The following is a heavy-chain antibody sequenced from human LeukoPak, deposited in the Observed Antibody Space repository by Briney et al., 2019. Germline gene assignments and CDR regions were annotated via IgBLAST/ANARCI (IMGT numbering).Heavy chain of an antibody. CDR2: IYYSGST. CDR3: ARAPTTVTTGGAFDI. J-gene: IGHJ3*02. D-gene: IGHD4-17*01. V-gene: IGHV4-31*03. Sequence: SQTLSLTCTVSGGSISSGGYYWSWIRQHPGKGLEWIGYIYYSGSTYYNPSLKSRVTISVDTSKNQFSLKLSSVTAADTAVYYCARAPTTVTTGGAFDIWGQGTMVTVSS. CDR1: GGSISSGGYY.